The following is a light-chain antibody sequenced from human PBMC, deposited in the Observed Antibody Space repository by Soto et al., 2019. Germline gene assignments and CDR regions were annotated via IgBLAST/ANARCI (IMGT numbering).Light chain of an antibody. CDR3: QQYGSSPRT. Sequence: EVVLTQSPDTLSLSPGERATLSCRASQSVRNNYLAWYQMRPGRAPRLLIYDASTKATAIPDRFSGSGSGTDFTLTISRLEPEDFAVYYCQQYGSSPRTFGQGTRLEIK. V-gene: IGKV3-20*01. J-gene: IGKJ5*01. CDR1: QSVRNNY. CDR2: DAS.